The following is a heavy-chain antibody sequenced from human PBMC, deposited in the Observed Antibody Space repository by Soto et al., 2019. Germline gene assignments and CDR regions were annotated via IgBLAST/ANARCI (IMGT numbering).Heavy chain of an antibody. Sequence: SETLSLTCTVSGGSVSSGSYYWSWIRQPPGKGLEWIGYIYYSGSTNYNPSLKSRVTISVDTSKNQFSLKLSSVTAADTAVYYCARGPIRTRYYDFWSGYWVWFDPWGQGTLVTVSS. CDR3: ARGPIRTRYYDFWSGYWVWFDP. CDR2: IYYSGST. D-gene: IGHD3-3*01. V-gene: IGHV4-61*01. J-gene: IGHJ5*02. CDR1: GGSVSSGSYY.